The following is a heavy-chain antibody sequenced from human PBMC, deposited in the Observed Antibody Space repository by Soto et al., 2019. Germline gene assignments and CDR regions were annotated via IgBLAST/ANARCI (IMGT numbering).Heavy chain of an antibody. Sequence: QVHLEQSGAEVKKPGSSVKVSCKAAGGTFSTYTLIWVRQAPGQGLEWMGRIIPMLTVTNSAQKFQGRVTLTADKSTSKAFMELTSLTSDDPAVYYCSIGSWSAETFDVWGQGTMVTVSS. D-gene: IGHD2-2*01. J-gene: IGHJ3*01. CDR3: SIGSWSAETFDV. CDR1: GGTFSTYT. CDR2: IIPMLTVT. V-gene: IGHV1-69*02.